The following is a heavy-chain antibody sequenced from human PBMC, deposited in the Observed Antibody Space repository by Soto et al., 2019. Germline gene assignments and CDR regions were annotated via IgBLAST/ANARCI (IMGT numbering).Heavy chain of an antibody. D-gene: IGHD3-3*01. Sequence: GGSLRLSCAASGFTFSSYSMNWVRQAPGKGLEWVSSISSSSSYIYYADSMKGRFTISRDNAKNSLYLQMNSLRAEDTAVYYCARGGLRFLEWFPMDVWGQGTTVTVSS. J-gene: IGHJ6*02. CDR2: ISSSSSYI. CDR1: GFTFSSYS. V-gene: IGHV3-21*01. CDR3: ARGGLRFLEWFPMDV.